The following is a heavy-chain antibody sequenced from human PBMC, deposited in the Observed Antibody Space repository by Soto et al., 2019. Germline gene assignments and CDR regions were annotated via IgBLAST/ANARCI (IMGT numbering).Heavy chain of an antibody. J-gene: IGHJ5*02. CDR2: MNPNSGNT. D-gene: IGHD3-3*01. V-gene: IGHV1-8*01. CDR3: ARGHLNYDFWCGQTNWFDP. Sequence: ASVKVSCKASGYTFTSYDINWVRQATGQGLEWMGWMNPNSGNTGYAQKFQGRVTMTRKTSISTAYMELSSLRSEDTAVYYCARGHLNYDFWCGQTNWFDPWGQGTLVTVSS. CDR1: GYTFTSYD.